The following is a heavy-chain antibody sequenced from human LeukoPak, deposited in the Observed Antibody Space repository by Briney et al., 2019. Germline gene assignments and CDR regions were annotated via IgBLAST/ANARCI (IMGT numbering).Heavy chain of an antibody. V-gene: IGHV3-7*01. J-gene: IGHJ6*03. CDR1: GFTFSSYW. D-gene: IGHD5-18*01. CDR3: ARDGYSYGLGHYYYYMDV. CDR2: IKQDESEK. Sequence: PGGSLRLSCAASGFTFSSYWMSWVRQAPGKGLEWVAHIKQDESEKYYVDSVKGRFTISRDNAKNSLYLQMNSLRAEDTAVYYCARDGYSYGLGHYYYYMDVWGKGTTVTVSS.